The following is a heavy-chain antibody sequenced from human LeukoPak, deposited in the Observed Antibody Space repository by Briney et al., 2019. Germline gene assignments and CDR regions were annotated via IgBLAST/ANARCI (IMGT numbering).Heavy chain of an antibody. Sequence: GGSLRLSCAASGFTFSDYYMSWIRQAPGKGLEWVSYISSSSSYTNYADSVKGRFTISRDNAKNSLYLQMNGLRAEDTAVYYCARDRPGYSGYDVHYFDYWGQGTLVTVSS. CDR2: ISSSSSYT. J-gene: IGHJ4*02. D-gene: IGHD5-12*01. CDR3: ARDRPGYSGYDVHYFDY. CDR1: GFTFSDYY. V-gene: IGHV3-11*06.